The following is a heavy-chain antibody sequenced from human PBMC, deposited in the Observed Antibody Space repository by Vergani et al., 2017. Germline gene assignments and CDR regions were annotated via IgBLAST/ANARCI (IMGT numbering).Heavy chain of an antibody. CDR3: ARGQTGYSRDSSTYFFYMDV. Sequence: QLQLQESDSRLVNPSQTLSLTCTLSGDAISRDTYSWNWVRQPPGKPLERIGSVYYSGTTYYNPSLGGRVTMSIDKSKNHFSLTLTSVTAADSAFYFCARGQTGYSRDSSTYFFYMDVWGKGTTVTVSS. D-gene: IGHD3-3*01. V-gene: IGHV4-30-2*01. CDR1: GDAISRDTYS. J-gene: IGHJ6*03. CDR2: VYYSGTT.